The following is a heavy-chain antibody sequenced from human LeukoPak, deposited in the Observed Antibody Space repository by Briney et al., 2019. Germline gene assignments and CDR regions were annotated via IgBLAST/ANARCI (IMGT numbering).Heavy chain of an antibody. Sequence: GGSLRLSCAASGFTFSSYAMSWVRQAPGKGLEWVSAISGSGGSTYYADSVKGRFTISRDNSKNTLYLQMNSLRAEDTAVYYCARVQGGYQLLLGAFDNWGQGTMVTVSS. V-gene: IGHV3-23*01. CDR2: ISGSGGST. CDR1: GFTFSSYA. CDR3: ARVQGGYQLLLGAFDN. J-gene: IGHJ3*02. D-gene: IGHD2-2*01.